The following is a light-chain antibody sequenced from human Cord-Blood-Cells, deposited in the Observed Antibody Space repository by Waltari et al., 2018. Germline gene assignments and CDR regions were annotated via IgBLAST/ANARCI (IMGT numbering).Light chain of an antibody. Sequence: EIVLTRSPGTLSLSPGERATLSCRASQSVSSSYLAWHQQKPGQAPRLLIYGASSRATGIPDRFSGSGSGTDFTLTISRLEPEDFAVYYCQQYGSSPTFGQGTKVEIK. J-gene: IGKJ1*01. V-gene: IGKV3-20*01. CDR2: GAS. CDR1: QSVSSSY. CDR3: QQYGSSPT.